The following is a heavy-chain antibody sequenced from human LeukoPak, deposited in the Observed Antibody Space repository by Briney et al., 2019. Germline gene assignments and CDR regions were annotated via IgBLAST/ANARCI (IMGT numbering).Heavy chain of an antibody. CDR1: GGSISSYY. CDR3: ARGRVPATLYY. CDR2: ISYSGST. J-gene: IGHJ4*02. Sequence: PSETLSLTCTVSGGSISSYYWSWIRQPPGKGLEWIGYISYSGSTNYNPSLKSRVTISVDTSKNQFSLKLSSVTAADTAVYYCARGRVPATLYYWGQGTLVTVSS. V-gene: IGHV4-59*01. D-gene: IGHD2-15*01.